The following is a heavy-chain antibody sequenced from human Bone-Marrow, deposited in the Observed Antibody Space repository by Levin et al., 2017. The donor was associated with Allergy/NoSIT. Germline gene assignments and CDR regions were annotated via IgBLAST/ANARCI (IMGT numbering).Heavy chain of an antibody. CDR3: ARAKGSGWYGLAFDP. CDR2: ISYDGTKK. J-gene: IGHJ5*02. CDR1: GFSLSTYS. V-gene: IGHV3-30-3*01. Sequence: QAGGSLRLSCAASGFSLSTYSMHWVRQAPGKGLEWVALISYDGTKKHYAGSVQGRFTISRDISNNLLSLQMDSLGAEDTAVYYCARAKGSGWYGLAFDPWGQGTLVSVSS. D-gene: IGHD6-19*01.